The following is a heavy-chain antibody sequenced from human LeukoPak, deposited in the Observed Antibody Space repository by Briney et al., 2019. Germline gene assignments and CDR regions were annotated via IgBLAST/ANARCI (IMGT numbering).Heavy chain of an antibody. D-gene: IGHD3-16*01. Sequence: PGGSLRLSCAASGFTFSSYAMSWVRQAPGKGLEWVSAISGSGGSTYYADSVKGRFTISRDNSKNTLYLQMNSLRAEDTAVYYCAKEGYGVSDFGGVFSGFDYWGQGTLVTASS. CDR2: ISGSGGST. CDR3: AKEGYGVSDFGGVFSGFDY. J-gene: IGHJ4*02. CDR1: GFTFSSYA. V-gene: IGHV3-23*01.